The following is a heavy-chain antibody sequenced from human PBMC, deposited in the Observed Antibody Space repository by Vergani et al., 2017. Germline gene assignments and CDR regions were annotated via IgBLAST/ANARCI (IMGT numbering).Heavy chain of an antibody. CDR2: TYYRSKWYN. D-gene: IGHD2-2*01. V-gene: IGHV6-1*01. CDR3: AREVVVVPAAIKYYYYYMYV. CDR1: GDSVSSNSAA. J-gene: IGHJ6*03. Sequence: QVQLQQSGPGLVKPSQTLSLTCAISGDSVSSNSAAWNWIRQSPSRGLEWLGRTYYRSKWYNDYAVSVKSRITINPDTSKNQFSLQLNSVTPEETAVYYCAREVVVVPAAIKYYYYYMYVWGKGTTVTVSS.